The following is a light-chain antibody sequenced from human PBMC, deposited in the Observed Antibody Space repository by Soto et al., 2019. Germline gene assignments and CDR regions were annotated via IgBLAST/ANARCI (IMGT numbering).Light chain of an antibody. Sequence: DIVMTQSPLSLPVTPGEPASISCWSSQSLLQRNGYNYLDWYLQKPGQSPQLLIYLGSNRASGVPDRFSGSGSGTDFTLKISRVEAEDVGVYCCMQALQTPLTFGPGTKLEIK. CDR1: QSLLQRNGYNY. CDR2: LGS. J-gene: IGKJ2*01. CDR3: MQALQTPLT. V-gene: IGKV2-28*01.